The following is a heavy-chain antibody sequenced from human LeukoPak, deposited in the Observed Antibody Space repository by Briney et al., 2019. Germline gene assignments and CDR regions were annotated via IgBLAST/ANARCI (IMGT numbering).Heavy chain of an antibody. Sequence: PSETLSLTCTVSGGSISSGDYYRSWIRQPPGKGLEWIGYIYYSGSTYYNPSLKSRVTISVDTSKNQFSLKLSSVTAADTAVYYCARACYDFWSGYNSGGYFDYWGQGTLVTVSS. CDR1: GGSISSGDYY. D-gene: IGHD3-3*01. V-gene: IGHV4-30-4*08. CDR3: ARACYDFWSGYNSGGYFDY. J-gene: IGHJ4*02. CDR2: IYYSGST.